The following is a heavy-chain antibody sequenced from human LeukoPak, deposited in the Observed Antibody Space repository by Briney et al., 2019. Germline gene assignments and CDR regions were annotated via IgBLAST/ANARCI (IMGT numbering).Heavy chain of an antibody. V-gene: IGHV4-39*07. CDR2: IYYSGST. CDR1: GGSISSSSYY. D-gene: IGHD2-21*02. CDR3: ARDLVYCGGDCYLNYFDY. Sequence: SETLSLTCTVSGGSISSSSYYWGWIRQPPGKGLEWIGSIYYSGSTYYNPSLKSRVTISVDTSKNQFSLKLSSVTAADTAVYYCARDLVYCGGDCYLNYFDYWGQGTLVTVSS. J-gene: IGHJ4*02.